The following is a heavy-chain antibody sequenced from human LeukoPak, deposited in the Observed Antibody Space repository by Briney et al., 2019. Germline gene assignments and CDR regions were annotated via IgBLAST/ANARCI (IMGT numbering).Heavy chain of an antibody. CDR1: GFNFIDYT. CDR2: ITSTGRYI. Sequence: GGSLRLSCAASGFNFIDYTMNWVRQAPGKGLEWVSSITSTGRYIFSADSLKGRFTISRDNAKKSLYLQMNSLRAEDTAVYYCARLRNVGGNPHPFNVWGQGTTVTVSS. CDR3: ARLRNVGGNPHPFNV. D-gene: IGHD4-23*01. J-gene: IGHJ3*01. V-gene: IGHV3-21*01.